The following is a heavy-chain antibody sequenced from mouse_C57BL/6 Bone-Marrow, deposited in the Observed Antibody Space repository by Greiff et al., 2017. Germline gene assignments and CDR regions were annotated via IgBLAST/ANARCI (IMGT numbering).Heavy chain of an antibody. CDR3: ARDYGRGTLYAMDY. V-gene: IGHV1-42*01. D-gene: IGHD1-1*01. CDR2: INPSTGGT. J-gene: IGHJ4*01. Sequence: EVQLQQSGPELVKPGASVKISCKASGYSFTGYYMNWVKQSPEKSLEWIGEINPSTGGTTYNQKFKAKATLTVDKSSSTAYMQLKSLTSEDSAVYYCARDYGRGTLYAMDYWGQGTSVTVSS. CDR1: GYSFTGYY.